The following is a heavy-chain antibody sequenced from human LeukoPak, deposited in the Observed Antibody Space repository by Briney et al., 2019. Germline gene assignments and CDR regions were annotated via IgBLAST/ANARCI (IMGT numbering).Heavy chain of an antibody. CDR2: IYYSKNT. CDR3: VSPRGFSYGYFDY. D-gene: IGHD5-18*01. Sequence: SETLSLTCTVSGGSISSSSAYWGWIRQPPGKGLEWIGSIYYSKNTYYNPSLKSRVTISADTSKNQFSLTLGSVSATDTAVYYCVSPRGFSYGYFDYWGEGTLVTVSS. J-gene: IGHJ4*02. V-gene: IGHV4-39*01. CDR1: GGSISSSSAY.